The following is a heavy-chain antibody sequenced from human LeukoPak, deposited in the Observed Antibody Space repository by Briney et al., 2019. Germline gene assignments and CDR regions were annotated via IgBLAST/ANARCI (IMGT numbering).Heavy chain of an antibody. V-gene: IGHV3-11*06. CDR3: ARENIVVVTAIRDAFDI. D-gene: IGHD2-21*02. CDR1: GFTFSDEY. CDR2: ISSSSDFT. Sequence: GGSLRLSCAASGFTFSDEYMSWIRQAPGKGPEWVSYISSSSDFTNYADSVKGRFTISRDNAKNSLCLQMNSLRDEDTAVYYCARENIVVVTAIRDAFDIWGQGTMVTVSS. J-gene: IGHJ3*02.